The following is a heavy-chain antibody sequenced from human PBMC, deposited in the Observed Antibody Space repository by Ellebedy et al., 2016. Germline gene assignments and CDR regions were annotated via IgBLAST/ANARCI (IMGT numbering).Heavy chain of an antibody. CDR1: GGSISSYY. CDR2: IYYSGST. J-gene: IGHJ4*02. CDR3: ARVTPIVGATHFDY. V-gene: IGHV4-59*01. Sequence: ESLKISCTVSGGSISSYYWSWIRQPPGKGLEWIGYIYYSGSTNYNPSLKSRVTISVDTSKNQFSLKLSSVTAADTAVYYCARVTPIVGATHFDYWGQGTLVTVSS. D-gene: IGHD1-26*01.